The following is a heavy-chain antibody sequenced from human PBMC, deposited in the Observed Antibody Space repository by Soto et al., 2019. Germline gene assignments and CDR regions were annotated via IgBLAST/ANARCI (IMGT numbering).Heavy chain of an antibody. J-gene: IGHJ4*02. CDR2: IHSGDSNA. V-gene: IGHV5-51*01. CDR3: ATWPSSHCXDY. Sequence: GESLKISCKGSGYIFSTYSIGWVRQMPGKGLEWIGNIHSGDSNARYSPSFQGQGTISVDKSINTATMQWXXVKAXXXXLXXCATWPSSHCXDYWGQXTXVTVSS. CDR1: GYIFSTYS. D-gene: IGHD2-2*01.